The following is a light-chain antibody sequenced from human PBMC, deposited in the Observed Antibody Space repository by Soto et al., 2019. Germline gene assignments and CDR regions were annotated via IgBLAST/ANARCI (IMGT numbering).Light chain of an antibody. CDR3: QQYDNTYT. CDR2: GAS. V-gene: IGKV3-15*01. J-gene: IGKJ2*01. Sequence: EIVMTQSPATLSVSPGERATLSCRASQSVSSNLAWYQQNPGQAPRLLIYGASTRATGIPARFSGSGSGTDFTLTISSLQSEDFAVYYCQQYDNTYTFGQGTKLEIK. CDR1: QSVSSN.